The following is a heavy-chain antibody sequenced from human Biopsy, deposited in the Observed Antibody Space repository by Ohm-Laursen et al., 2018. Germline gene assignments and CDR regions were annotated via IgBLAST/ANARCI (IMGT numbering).Heavy chain of an antibody. CDR3: ARIAAAGWDDY. J-gene: IGHJ4*02. CDR1: GYKFTSYG. Sequence: ASVKVSCKISGYKFTSYGMSWVRQAPGQGFEWMGRISGYNGNTNYAQKFQGRITMTIDAATSTGYMDLRSLKSDDTAVYYCARIAAAGWDDYWGQGTLVTVSS. V-gene: IGHV1-18*01. D-gene: IGHD6-25*01. CDR2: ISGYNGNT.